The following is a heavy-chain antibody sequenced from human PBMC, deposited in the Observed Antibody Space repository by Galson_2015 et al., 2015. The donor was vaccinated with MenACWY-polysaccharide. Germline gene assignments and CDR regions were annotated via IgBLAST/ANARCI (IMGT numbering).Heavy chain of an antibody. CDR3: ARGRRDTAVAAPAAVLLDS. Sequence: SVKVSCKASGYTFSSYDINWVRQATGQRLEWMGWMNPNSGNTGYAQKFQGRVTMTRNTSISTAYMELSSLTSEDTAVYYCARGRRDTAVAAPAAVLLDSWGQGILVTVSS. CDR2: MNPNSGNT. CDR1: GYTFSSYD. J-gene: IGHJ5*01. D-gene: IGHD6-19*01. V-gene: IGHV1-8*01.